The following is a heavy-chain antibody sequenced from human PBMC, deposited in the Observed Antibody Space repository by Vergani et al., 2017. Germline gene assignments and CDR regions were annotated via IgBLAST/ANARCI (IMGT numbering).Heavy chain of an antibody. CDR1: GGSFTSYH. D-gene: IGHD4-11*01. CDR2: IDHTGRP. V-gene: IGHV4-34*01. CDR3: ARVNTETNGHLYYCYYMDV. Sequence: VQLQQWGGGLLKPSETLSLTCVVNGGSFTSYHWTWIRQSPGEGLEWVGDIDHTGRPDCNPSLKSRHTMSVDKSQNQFSLTVNSVTATDTAIYFCARVNTETNGHLYYCYYMDVWGQGTAVTVS. J-gene: IGHJ6*03.